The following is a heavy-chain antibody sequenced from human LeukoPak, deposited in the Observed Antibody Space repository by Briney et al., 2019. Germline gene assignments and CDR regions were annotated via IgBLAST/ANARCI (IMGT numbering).Heavy chain of an antibody. Sequence: PGGSLRLSCAASGFTFGSYSMNWVRQAPGKGLEWVSYISSSSSAIYYADSVKGRFTISRDNAKNSLYLQMNSLRAEDTAVYYCAGSGYEPSYYYYYYMDVWGKGTTVTVSS. CDR2: ISSSSSAI. V-gene: IGHV3-48*01. D-gene: IGHD5-12*01. J-gene: IGHJ6*03. CDR3: AGSGYEPSYYYYYYMDV. CDR1: GFTFGSYS.